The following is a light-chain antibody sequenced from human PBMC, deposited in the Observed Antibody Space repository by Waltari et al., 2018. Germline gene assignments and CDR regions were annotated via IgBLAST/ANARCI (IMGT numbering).Light chain of an antibody. CDR3: HSRDASGVAGS. Sequence: SSELTQDPAVSVAMGQKVRITCQGDSLRSYYASWYQQRPGQAPIRVMYDKNNRPSGVPDRFSGSSSHNTASLTITGAQAEDEASYYCHSRDASGVAGSFGGGTKLTVL. V-gene: IGLV3-19*01. J-gene: IGLJ2*01. CDR1: SLRSYY. CDR2: DKN.